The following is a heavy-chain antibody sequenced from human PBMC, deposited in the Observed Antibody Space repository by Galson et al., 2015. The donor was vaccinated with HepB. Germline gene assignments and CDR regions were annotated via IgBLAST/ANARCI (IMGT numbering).Heavy chain of an antibody. J-gene: IGHJ4*02. Sequence: QSGAEVKKPGESLRISCKGSGYSFTSYWISWVRQMPGKGLEWMGRIDPSDSYTNYSPSFQGHVTISADKSISTAYLQWSSLKASDTAMYYCARHGVPDYITGTTSFDYWGQGTLVTVSS. D-gene: IGHD1-20*01. CDR2: IDPSDSYT. CDR3: ARHGVPDYITGTTSFDY. CDR1: GYSFTSYW. V-gene: IGHV5-10-1*01.